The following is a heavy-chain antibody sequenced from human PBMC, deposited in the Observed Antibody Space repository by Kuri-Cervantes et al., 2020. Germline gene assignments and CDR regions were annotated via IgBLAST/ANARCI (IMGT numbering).Heavy chain of an antibody. Sequence: GESLKISCAASGFTFSSYAMHWVRQAPGKGLEWVAVISYDGSNKYYADSVKGRFTISRDNSKNTLYLQMNNLRAEDTAVYYCARDPAAVAEAFDIWGQGTMVTVSS. CDR2: ISYDGSNK. J-gene: IGHJ3*02. CDR1: GFTFSSYA. V-gene: IGHV3-30-3*01. CDR3: ARDPAAVAEAFDI. D-gene: IGHD6-19*01.